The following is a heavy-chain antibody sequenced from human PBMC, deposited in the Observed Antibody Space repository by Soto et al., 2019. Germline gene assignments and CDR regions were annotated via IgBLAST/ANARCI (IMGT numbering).Heavy chain of an antibody. CDR2: IYYSGST. V-gene: IGHV4-31*03. D-gene: IGHD1-26*01. J-gene: IGHJ4*02. CDR3: ARLGGSYAVPHFDY. Sequence: PSETLSLTCTVSGGSISSGGYYWSWIRQHPGKGLEWIGYIYYSGSTYYNPSLKSRVTISVDTSKNQFSLKLSSVTAADTAVYYCARLGGSYAVPHFDYWGQGTLVTVSS. CDR1: GGSISSGGYY.